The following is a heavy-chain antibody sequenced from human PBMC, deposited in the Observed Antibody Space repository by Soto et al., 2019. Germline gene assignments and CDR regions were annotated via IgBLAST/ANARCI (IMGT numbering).Heavy chain of an antibody. J-gene: IGHJ6*03. D-gene: IGHD5-12*01. CDR2: INPNSGVT. V-gene: IGHV1-2*04. CDR1: GDSFNDYY. Sequence: QVQLVQSGAEVRKPGASVTVSCRSSGDSFNDYYIHWVRQAPGQGLEWMGWINPNSGVTKYAQKLQGWVSMTRDTSIRTVDRQLSRLRSDDTAVYYCARESGGATATLDYYYFYMDVWGTGTTVTVSS. CDR3: ARESGGATATLDYYYFYMDV.